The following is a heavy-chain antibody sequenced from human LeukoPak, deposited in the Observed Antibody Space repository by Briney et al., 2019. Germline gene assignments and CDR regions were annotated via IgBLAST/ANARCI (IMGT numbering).Heavy chain of an antibody. CDR3: ANGLRYFDWLFDFDY. J-gene: IGHJ4*02. V-gene: IGHV3-64*01. CDR2: ISSNGGST. D-gene: IGHD3-9*01. CDR1: GFTFSSYA. Sequence: GGSLRLSCAASGFTFSSYAMHWVRQAPGKGLEYVSAISSNGGSTYYANSVKGRFTISRDNSKNTLYLQMNSLRAEDTAVYYCANGLRYFDWLFDFDYWGQGTLVTVSS.